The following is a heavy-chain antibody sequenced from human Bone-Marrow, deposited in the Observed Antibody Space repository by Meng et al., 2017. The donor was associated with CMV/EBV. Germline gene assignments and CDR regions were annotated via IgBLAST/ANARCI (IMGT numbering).Heavy chain of an antibody. Sequence: GGSLRLSCAASGFTFSNAWMSWVRQAPGKGLEWVGRIKSKTDGGTTDYAAPVKGRFTISRDDSKNTLYLQMNSLKTEDTAVYYCTTGLTIFYYYYGMDVWGQGTTVTVS. J-gene: IGHJ6*02. D-gene: IGHD3-3*01. V-gene: IGHV3-15*01. CDR2: IKSKTDGGTT. CDR1: GFTFSNAW. CDR3: TTGLTIFYYYYGMDV.